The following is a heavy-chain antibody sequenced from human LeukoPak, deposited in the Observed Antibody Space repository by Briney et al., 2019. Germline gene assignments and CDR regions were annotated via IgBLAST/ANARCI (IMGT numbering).Heavy chain of an antibody. V-gene: IGHV1-69*04. CDR1: GGTFSSYA. J-gene: IGHJ2*01. D-gene: IGHD1-26*01. CDR3: ARSESGSYPYWYFDL. CDR2: IIPILSIA. Sequence: GASVKVSCKASGGTFSSYAISWVRQALGQGLEWMGRIIPILSIANYAQKFQGRVTMTRDTSTSTVYMELSSLRSEDTAVYYCARSESGSYPYWYFDLWGRGTLVTVSS.